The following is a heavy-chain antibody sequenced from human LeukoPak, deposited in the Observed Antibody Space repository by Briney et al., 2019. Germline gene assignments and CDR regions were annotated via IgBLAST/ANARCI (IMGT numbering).Heavy chain of an antibody. Sequence: GASVKVSCKASGYIFSTYGISWVRQAPGQGLEWMGCISSYNGNTNYAQKLQGRVTMTTATSTSTAYMELRSLRSDDTAVYYCARRRSEEFDFDCWGHGTLVTASS. V-gene: IGHV1-18*01. CDR1: GYIFSTYG. D-gene: IGHD6-19*01. CDR2: ISSYNGNT. CDR3: ARRRSEEFDFDC. J-gene: IGHJ4*01.